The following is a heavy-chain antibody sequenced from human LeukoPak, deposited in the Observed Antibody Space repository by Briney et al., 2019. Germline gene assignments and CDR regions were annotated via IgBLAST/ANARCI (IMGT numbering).Heavy chain of an antibody. J-gene: IGHJ4*02. CDR3: ARDLSSDY. Sequence: SGGSLRLSCAASGFTVSSNYMSWARQAPGKGLEWVSVIYSGGSTYYADSVKGRFTISRDNSKNTLYLQMNSLRAEDTAVYYCARDLSSDYWGQGTLVTVSS. CDR1: GFTVSSNY. CDR2: IYSGGST. V-gene: IGHV3-66*02.